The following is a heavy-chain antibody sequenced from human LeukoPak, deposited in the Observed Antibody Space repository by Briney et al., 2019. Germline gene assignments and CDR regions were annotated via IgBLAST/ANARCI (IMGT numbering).Heavy chain of an antibody. Sequence: ASVKVSCKASGGTFSSYAISWVRQAPGQGLEWMGWISAYNGNTNYAQKLQGRVTMTTDTSTSTAYMELRSLRSDDTAVYYCARNGYYDILTGYKPDYWGQGTLVTVSS. J-gene: IGHJ4*02. D-gene: IGHD3-9*01. CDR3: ARNGYYDILTGYKPDY. CDR1: GGTFSSYA. CDR2: ISAYNGNT. V-gene: IGHV1-18*01.